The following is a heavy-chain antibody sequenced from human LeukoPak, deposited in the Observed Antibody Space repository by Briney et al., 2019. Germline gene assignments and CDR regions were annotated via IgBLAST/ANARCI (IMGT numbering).Heavy chain of an antibody. CDR2: ISSSSSYI. J-gene: IGHJ4*02. CDR3: AKDRDYYLVGFFDY. D-gene: IGHD3-10*01. Sequence: GGSLRLSCAASGFTFSSYSMNWVRQAPGKGLEWVSSISSSSSYIYYADSVKGRFTISRDNSKNTLYLQMNSLRAEDTALYYCAKDRDYYLVGFFDYWGQGTLVTVSS. CDR1: GFTFSSYS. V-gene: IGHV3-21*04.